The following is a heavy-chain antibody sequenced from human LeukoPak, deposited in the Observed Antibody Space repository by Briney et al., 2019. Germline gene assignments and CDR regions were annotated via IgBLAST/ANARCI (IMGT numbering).Heavy chain of an antibody. CDR2: KKQDGSEK. J-gene: IGHJ3*02. V-gene: IGHV3-7*03. CDR3: ARALDILTGYHGAFDI. D-gene: IGHD3-9*01. CDR1: GFTGSGYW. Sequence: GGSLRLSCAASGFTGSGYWRRWVRQAPGKGLGCVANKKQDGSEKYYVDSVKGRFTISRDNAKNSLYLQMNSLRAEDTAVYYCARALDILTGYHGAFDIWGQGTMVTVSS.